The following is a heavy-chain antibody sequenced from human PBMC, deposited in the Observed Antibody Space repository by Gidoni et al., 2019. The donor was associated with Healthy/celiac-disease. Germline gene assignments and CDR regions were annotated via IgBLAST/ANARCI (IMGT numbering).Heavy chain of an antibody. D-gene: IGHD6-6*01. V-gene: IGHV3-21*01. CDR1: GFTFSSYS. CDR2: ISSSSSYI. Sequence: EVQLVESGGGLVKPGGSLRLSCAASGFTFSSYSMNWVRQAPGKGLEWVSSISSSSSYIYYADSVKGRFTISRDNAKNSLYLQMNSLRAEDTAVYYCVILAARHYYYGMDVWGQGTTVTVSS. CDR3: VILAARHYYYGMDV. J-gene: IGHJ6*02.